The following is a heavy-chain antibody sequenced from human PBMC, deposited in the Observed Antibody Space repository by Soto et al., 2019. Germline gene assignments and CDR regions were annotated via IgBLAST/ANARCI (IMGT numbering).Heavy chain of an antibody. CDR3: AKVLLAFRGPDNLDY. CDR2: ISYHGTVQ. Sequence: GGSLRLSCAASGLTFSNYGMHWVRQAPGKGLDWVGVISYHGTVQYYADSVQGRFSSSRDNSKNTVYLQMYSLTADDTAIYYCAKVLLAFRGPDNLDYWGRGTLVTVSS. CDR1: GLTFSNYG. D-gene: IGHD3-3*01. J-gene: IGHJ4*02. V-gene: IGHV3-30*18.